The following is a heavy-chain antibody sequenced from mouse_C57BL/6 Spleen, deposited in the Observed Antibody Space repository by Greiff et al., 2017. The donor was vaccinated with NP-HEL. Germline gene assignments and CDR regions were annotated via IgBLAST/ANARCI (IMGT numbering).Heavy chain of an antibody. J-gene: IGHJ3*01. Sequence: EVKLMESGPGLVKPSQSLSLTCSVTGYSITSGYYWNWIRQFPGNKLEWMGYISYDGSNNYNPSLKNRISITRDTSKNQFFLKLNSVTTEDTATYYCAREGSTSGAWFAYWGQGTLVTVSA. D-gene: IGHD2-14*01. CDR2: ISYDGSN. CDR3: AREGSTSGAWFAY. V-gene: IGHV3-6*01. CDR1: GYSITSGYY.